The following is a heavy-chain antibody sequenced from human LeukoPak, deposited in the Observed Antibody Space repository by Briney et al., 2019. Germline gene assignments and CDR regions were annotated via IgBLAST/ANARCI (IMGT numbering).Heavy chain of an antibody. J-gene: IGHJ4*02. V-gene: IGHV3-13*01. Sequence: GGSLRLSWTASGFTLGSHDMHWVRQTRGEGLEWVAAIASGFHTFYAGSVKGRFTVSREDAKNSLYLQMNSLRVGDTAVYYCVREARGYHYTYFDYWGQGTLVTVSS. CDR2: IASGFHT. CDR1: GFTLGSHD. D-gene: IGHD5-18*01. CDR3: VREARGYHYTYFDY.